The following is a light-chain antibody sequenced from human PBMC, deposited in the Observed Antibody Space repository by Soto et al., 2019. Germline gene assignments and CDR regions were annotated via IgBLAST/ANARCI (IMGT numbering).Light chain of an antibody. Sequence: EIVLTQSPGTLSLSPGERATLSCRASRSVSSSYLAWYQQKPGQAPRLLIDGASSRATGIPDRFSGSGSGTDFTLTISRLEPEDFAVYYCQQYGSSPTWTFGQGTKVDIK. CDR1: RSVSSSY. V-gene: IGKV3-20*01. J-gene: IGKJ1*01. CDR3: QQYGSSPTWT. CDR2: GAS.